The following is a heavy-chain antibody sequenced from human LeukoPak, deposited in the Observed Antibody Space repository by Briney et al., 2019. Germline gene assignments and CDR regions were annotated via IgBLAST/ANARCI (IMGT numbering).Heavy chain of an antibody. V-gene: IGHV3-30*03. CDR1: GFTFSSNG. D-gene: IGHD3-22*01. CDR3: ARARVIGVDIPYFDY. Sequence: GGSRSLSCAAAGFTFSSNGMRWDRQPPGKGLEWVAAISYVGSNKYYAHSVKGRFTISRDNSKNTLYLQMNSLRAEDTAVYYCARARVIGVDIPYFDYWGQGTLVTVSS. J-gene: IGHJ4*02. CDR2: ISYVGSNK.